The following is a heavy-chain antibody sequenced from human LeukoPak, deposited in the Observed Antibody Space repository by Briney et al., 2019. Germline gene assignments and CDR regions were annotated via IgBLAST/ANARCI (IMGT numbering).Heavy chain of an antibody. CDR2: IHYSEST. Sequence: PSETLSLTCTVSGGSIRSYYWGWIRQPPGKGLEWIGYIHYSESTKYNPSLKSRVAMSVDTSKNQFSLKLSSVTAADTAVYYCASRSGSFSDALDIWGQGTLVTVSS. V-gene: IGHV4-59*08. CDR1: GGSIRSYY. J-gene: IGHJ3*02. CDR3: ASRSGSFSDALDI. D-gene: IGHD3-10*01.